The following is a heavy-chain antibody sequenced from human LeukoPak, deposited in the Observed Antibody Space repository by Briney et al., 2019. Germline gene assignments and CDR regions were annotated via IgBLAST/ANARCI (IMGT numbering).Heavy chain of an antibody. Sequence: GSLRLSCAASGFTFSSYAMSWVRQAPGKGLEWVSAISGSGGSTYYADSVKGRFTISRDNSKNTLYLQMNSLRAEDTAVYYCAKDLGAVVMSYYMDVWGKGTTVTVSS. CDR3: AKDLGAVVMSYYMDV. CDR2: ISGSGGST. CDR1: GFTFSSYA. J-gene: IGHJ6*03. V-gene: IGHV3-23*01. D-gene: IGHD6-19*01.